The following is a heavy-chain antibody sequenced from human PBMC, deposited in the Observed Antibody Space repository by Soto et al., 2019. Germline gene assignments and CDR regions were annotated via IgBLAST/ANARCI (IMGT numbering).Heavy chain of an antibody. V-gene: IGHV3-23*01. J-gene: IGHJ4*02. D-gene: IGHD2-15*01. CDR3: AKDPRLFSDCSGGSCYSSPYYFDY. Sequence: PGGSLRLSCAASGFTFSSYAMSWVRQAPGKGLEWVSAISGSGGSTYYADSVKGRFTISRDNSKNTLYLQMNSLRAEDTAVYYCAKDPRLFSDCSGGSCYSSPYYFDYWGQGTLVTVSS. CDR1: GFTFSSYA. CDR2: ISGSGGST.